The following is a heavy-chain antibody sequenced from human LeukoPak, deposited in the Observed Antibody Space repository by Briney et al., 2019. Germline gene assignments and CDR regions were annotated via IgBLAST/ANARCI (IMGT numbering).Heavy chain of an antibody. CDR1: GFTFSSYD. V-gene: IGHV3-23*01. J-gene: IGHJ4*02. D-gene: IGHD1-1*01. CDR2: LRGVGTTT. Sequence: PGGSLRLPCAASGFTFSSYDLSWVRQAPGKGLEPVATVLRGVGTTTYYADSVKGRFSISRDNSKSTVYLQMNNLRADDTAVYYCVKKGQADDDGKPDWGQGTLVTVSS. CDR3: VKKGQADDDGKPD.